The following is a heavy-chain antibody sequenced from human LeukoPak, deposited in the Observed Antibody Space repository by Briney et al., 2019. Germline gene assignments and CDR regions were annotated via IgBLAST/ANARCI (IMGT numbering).Heavy chain of an antibody. V-gene: IGHV3-30*03. CDR3: AHIGGATDFDY. CDR2: ISYDGSNK. J-gene: IGHJ4*02. D-gene: IGHD1-26*01. Sequence: PGGSLRLSCAASGFTFSSYSMNWVRQAPGKGLEWVAVISYDGSNKYYADSVKGRSTISRDNSKNTLYLQMNSLRAEDTAVYYCAHIGGATDFDYWGQGTLVTVSS. CDR1: GFTFSSYS.